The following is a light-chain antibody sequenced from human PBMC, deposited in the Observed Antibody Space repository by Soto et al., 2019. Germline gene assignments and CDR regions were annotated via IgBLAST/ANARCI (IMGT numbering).Light chain of an antibody. Sequence: EIVLTQSPATLSLSPGERATLSCRASQSVSSYLAWYQQKPGQAPRLLISDASNRATGIPARFSGSGSGTDITLTISSLEPEDFAVYYCQQRTKWPSSTFGQGTRLEIK. CDR1: QSVSSY. V-gene: IGKV3-11*01. J-gene: IGKJ5*01. CDR2: DAS. CDR3: QQRTKWPSST.